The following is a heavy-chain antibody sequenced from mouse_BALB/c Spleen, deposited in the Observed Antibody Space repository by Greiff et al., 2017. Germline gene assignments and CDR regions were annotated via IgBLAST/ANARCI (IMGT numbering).Heavy chain of an antibody. D-gene: IGHD2-4*01. V-gene: IGHV5-6-5*01. CDR3: ARGPPYDYGGSNLDY. CDR2: ISSGGST. Sequence: EVKLVESGGGLVKPGGSLKLSCAASGFTFSNYAMSWVRQTPEKRLEWVASISSGGSTYYPDSVKGRFTISRDNARNILYLQMSSLRSEDTAMYYCARGPPYDYGGSNLDYWGQGTTLTVSS. J-gene: IGHJ2*01. CDR1: GFTFSNYA.